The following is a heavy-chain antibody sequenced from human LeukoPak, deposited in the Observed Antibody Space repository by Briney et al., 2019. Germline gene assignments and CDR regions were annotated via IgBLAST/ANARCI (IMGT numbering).Heavy chain of an antibody. D-gene: IGHD4-11*01. J-gene: IGHJ6*02. V-gene: IGHV4-30-4*01. CDR3: ARVRLGKTTLPHHYYGMDV. CDR2: IYYSGST. CDR1: GGSISSDNYY. Sequence: PSETLSLTCTVSGGSISSDNYYWSWIRQSPGRGLEWIGYIYYSGSTYYNPSLKSRVTISIDTSKNQFSLRLSSVTAADTAVYHCARVRLGKTTLPHHYYGMDVWGQGTTVTVSS.